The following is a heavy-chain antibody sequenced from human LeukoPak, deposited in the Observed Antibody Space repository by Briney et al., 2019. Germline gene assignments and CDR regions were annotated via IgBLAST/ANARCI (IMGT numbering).Heavy chain of an antibody. Sequence: PGKSLRLSCATSGFTFRNFPMQWVRQTPGKGLEWVAVISYDGSDRDYADSVKGRFTISRDSSKNTLYLQMNSLRAEDTAVYYCARANTCNDLLCYFYYWGQGTLVTVSS. D-gene: IGHD1-20*01. CDR2: ISYDGSDR. CDR3: ARANTCNDLLCYFYY. V-gene: IGHV3-30-3*01. J-gene: IGHJ4*02. CDR1: GFTFRNFP.